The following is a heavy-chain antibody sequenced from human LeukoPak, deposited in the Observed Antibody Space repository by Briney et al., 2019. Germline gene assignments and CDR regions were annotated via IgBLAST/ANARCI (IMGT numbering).Heavy chain of an antibody. V-gene: IGHV1-2*02. CDR3: ARRRQKLEGADYYYYMDV. CDR1: GYTFTGYY. Sequence: ASVKVSCKASGYTFTGYYMHWVRQAPGQGLEWMGWINPNSGGTNYAQKFQGRVTMTRDTSISTAYMELSRLRSDDTAVYYCARRRQKLEGADYYYYMDVWGKGTTVTVSS. CDR2: INPNSGGT. J-gene: IGHJ6*03. D-gene: IGHD1-1*01.